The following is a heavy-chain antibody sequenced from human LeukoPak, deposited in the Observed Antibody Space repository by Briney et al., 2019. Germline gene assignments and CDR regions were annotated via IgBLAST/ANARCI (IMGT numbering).Heavy chain of an antibody. D-gene: IGHD3-22*01. Sequence: SETLSLTCTVSGGSISNYYWSWIRQPPGKGLEWIGYIYYSESTNYNPSLKSRVTISVDTSKNQFSLKLSSVTAADTAVYYCARKVIRTFDYWGQGTLVTVSS. J-gene: IGHJ4*02. V-gene: IGHV4-59*12. CDR2: IYYSEST. CDR3: ARKVIRTFDY. CDR1: GGSISNYY.